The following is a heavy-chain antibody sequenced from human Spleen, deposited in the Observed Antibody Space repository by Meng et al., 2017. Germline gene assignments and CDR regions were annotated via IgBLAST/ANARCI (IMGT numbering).Heavy chain of an antibody. Sequence: QVQLQEAGPGQVKPSQTLSLTCNVSGGSISSGGYYWSWIRQHPGKGLEWIGYIYYSGSTYYNPSLKSLVTISVDTSKNQFSLKLSSVTAADTAVYYCARLTVTYFDYWGQGTLVTVSS. D-gene: IGHD4-17*01. CDR1: GGSISSGGYY. V-gene: IGHV4-31*01. J-gene: IGHJ4*02. CDR3: ARLTVTYFDY. CDR2: IYYSGST.